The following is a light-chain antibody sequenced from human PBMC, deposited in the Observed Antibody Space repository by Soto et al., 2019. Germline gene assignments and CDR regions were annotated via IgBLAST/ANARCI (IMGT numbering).Light chain of an antibody. Sequence: VLTQSPVTLSLSPGETATLFCKASQSVGIYLGWFQQKPGQAPRVLIYDATNRAGGVPDRFSGSGSGTDFTPTIRSLEAEDSAVYCCQQRDIWPPLTFGGGTKLEIK. CDR2: DAT. J-gene: IGKJ4*01. V-gene: IGKV3-11*01. CDR1: QSVGIY. CDR3: QQRDIWPPLT.